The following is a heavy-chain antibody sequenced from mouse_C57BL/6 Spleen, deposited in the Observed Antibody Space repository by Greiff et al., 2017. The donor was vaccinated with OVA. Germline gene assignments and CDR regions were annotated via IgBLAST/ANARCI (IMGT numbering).Heavy chain of an antibody. CDR1: GYTFTDYY. V-gene: IGHV1-76*01. J-gene: IGHJ2*01. CDR3: ARRELTGTYFDY. CDR2: IYPGSGNT. Sequence: VQLQESGAELVRPGASVKLSCKASGYTFTDYYINWVQQRPGQGLEWIARIYPGSGNTYYNEKFKGKATLTAEKSSSTAYMQLSSLTSEDSAVYFCARRELTGTYFDYWGQGTTLTVSS. D-gene: IGHD4-1*01.